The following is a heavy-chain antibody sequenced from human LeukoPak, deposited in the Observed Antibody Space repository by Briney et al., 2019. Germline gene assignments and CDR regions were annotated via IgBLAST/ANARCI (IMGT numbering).Heavy chain of an antibody. CDR2: INPNSGGT. CDR3: ARVDRGYYDYVWGSYRPIDY. J-gene: IGHJ4*02. Sequence: GASVKVSCKASGYTLTGYYMHWVRQAPGQGLEWMGWINPNSGGTNYAQKFQGRVTMTRDTSISTAYMELSRLRSDDTAVYYCARVDRGYYDYVWGSYRPIDYWGQGTLVTVSS. D-gene: IGHD3-16*02. CDR1: GYTLTGYY. V-gene: IGHV1-2*02.